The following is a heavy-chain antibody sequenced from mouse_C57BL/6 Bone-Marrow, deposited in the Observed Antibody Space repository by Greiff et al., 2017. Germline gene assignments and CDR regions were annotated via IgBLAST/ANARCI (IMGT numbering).Heavy chain of an antibody. V-gene: IGHV5-9*01. CDR1: GFTFSSYT. Sequence: EVKVIESGGGLVKPGGSLKLSCAASGFTFSSYTMSWVRQTPEKRLEWVATISGGGGNTYYPDSVKGRFTISRDNAKNTLYLQMSSLRSEDTALYYCARHATAQATDYWGQGTTLTVSS. D-gene: IGHD3-2*02. CDR2: ISGGGGNT. CDR3: ARHATAQATDY. J-gene: IGHJ2*01.